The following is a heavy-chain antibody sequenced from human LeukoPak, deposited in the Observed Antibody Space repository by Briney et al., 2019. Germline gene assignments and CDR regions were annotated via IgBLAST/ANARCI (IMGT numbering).Heavy chain of an antibody. Sequence: PGGSLRLSCAASGFTFSSYWMSWVRQAPGKGLEWVANIKQDGSEKYYVDPVKGRFTISRDNAKNSLYLQMNSLRAEDTAVYYCARVISSWYCDYWGQGTLVTVSS. J-gene: IGHJ4*02. CDR1: GFTFSSYW. D-gene: IGHD6-13*01. CDR3: ARVISSWYCDY. CDR2: IKQDGSEK. V-gene: IGHV3-7*01.